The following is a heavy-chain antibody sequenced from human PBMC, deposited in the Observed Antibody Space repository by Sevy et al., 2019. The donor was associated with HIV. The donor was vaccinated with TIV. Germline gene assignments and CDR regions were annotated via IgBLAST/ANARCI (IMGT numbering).Heavy chain of an antibody. CDR3: ARVGRWLQWNFDY. CDR1: GGSIGSGDYY. Sequence: SETLSLTCTVSGGSIGSGDYYWSWIRQPPGKGLEWIGYIYYSGSSSYNPSLKSRVTISEDTSKNQFSLKLSSVTAADTAVYYCARVGRWLQWNFDYWGQGTLVTVSS. V-gene: IGHV4-30-4*01. CDR2: IYYSGSS. D-gene: IGHD5-12*01. J-gene: IGHJ4*02.